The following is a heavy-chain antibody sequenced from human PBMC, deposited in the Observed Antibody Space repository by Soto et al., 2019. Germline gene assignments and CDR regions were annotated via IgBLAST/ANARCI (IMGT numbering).Heavy chain of an antibody. CDR3: TRPNTVDDY. D-gene: IGHD6-19*01. CDR2: IRNKAKNYAT. J-gene: IGHJ4*02. CDR1: GFNFSASG. Sequence: VESGGGLVQPGGSLKLSCAGSGFNFSASGIHWVRQTPGKGLEWLGRIRNKAKNYATAYGVSAEGRFSFSRDDSKNEAYLQMSGLKTEDTAVYYCTRPNTVDDYWGQGTLVTVSS. V-gene: IGHV3-73*02.